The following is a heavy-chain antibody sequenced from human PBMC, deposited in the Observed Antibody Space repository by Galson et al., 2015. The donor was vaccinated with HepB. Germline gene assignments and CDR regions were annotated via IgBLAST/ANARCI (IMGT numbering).Heavy chain of an antibody. CDR2: ISGSGGST. J-gene: IGHJ3*02. CDR1: GFTFSSYA. Sequence: SLRLSCAASGFTFSSYAMSWVRQAPGKGLEWVSAISGSGGSTYYADSVKGRFTISRDNSKNTLYLQMNSLRAEDTAVYYCAKGSGALPRSYYNQNNDAFDIWGQGTMVTVSS. CDR3: AKGSGALPRSYYNQNNDAFDI. V-gene: IGHV3-23*01. D-gene: IGHD3-10*01.